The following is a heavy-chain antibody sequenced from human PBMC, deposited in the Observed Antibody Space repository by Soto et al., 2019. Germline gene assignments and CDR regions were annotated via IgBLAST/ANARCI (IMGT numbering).Heavy chain of an antibody. CDR3: ANRNYYAKSGYTYPYFDF. V-gene: IGHV3-23*01. D-gene: IGHD3-22*01. CDR1: GFTFSKYD. J-gene: IGHJ4*02. CDR2: ISGSGAST. Sequence: EVQLLESGGGLVQPGGPLRLSCEASGFTFSKYDMTWVRQAPGKGLDWVSTISGSGASTYYAVSVKGRFTISRDNSKNTVYLQMNSLRVEDTAVYYCANRNYYAKSGYTYPYFDFWGQGSLVTVSS.